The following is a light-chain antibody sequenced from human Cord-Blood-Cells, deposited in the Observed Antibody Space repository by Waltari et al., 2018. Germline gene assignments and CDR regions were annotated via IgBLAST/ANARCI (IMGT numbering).Light chain of an antibody. CDR2: EVS. Sequence: QSAVTQPRSVSGSPGQSVPIPCTGTTSHLGGYNYVPWYQQHPGKAPKLMIYEVSKRPSGVPDRFSGSKSGNTASLTISGLQAEDEADYYCCSYAGSYTGVFGGGTKLTVL. CDR1: TSHLGGYNY. CDR3: CSYAGSYTGV. J-gene: IGLJ3*02. V-gene: IGLV2-11*01.